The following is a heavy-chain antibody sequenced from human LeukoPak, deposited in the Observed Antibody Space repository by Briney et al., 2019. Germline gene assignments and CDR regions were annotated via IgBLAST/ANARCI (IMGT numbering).Heavy chain of an antibody. J-gene: IGHJ6*03. D-gene: IGHD3-9*01. V-gene: IGHV3-74*01. Sequence: GGSLRLSCAASGFTFSSYWMHWVRQAPGKGLVWVSRINSDGSSTSYADSVKGRFTISRDNAKNSLYLQMNSLRAEDTAVYYCASVHPYYDILTGYSYSPPYYYYYMDVWGKGTTVTISS. CDR1: GFTFSSYW. CDR3: ASVHPYYDILTGYSYSPPYYYYYMDV. CDR2: INSDGSST.